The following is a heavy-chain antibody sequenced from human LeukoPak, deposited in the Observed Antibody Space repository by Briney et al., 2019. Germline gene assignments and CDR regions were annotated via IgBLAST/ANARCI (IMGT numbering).Heavy chain of an antibody. J-gene: IGHJ6*03. CDR2: IYYSGST. D-gene: IGHD3-3*02. CDR3: ARAFYPGYYSYMAV. Sequence: SETLSLTCIVSGGSISSSRDYWAWLRQPPGTGLEWLANIYYSGSTNYNPSLKSRVTISVDTSKNQFSLKLSSVTAADTAVYYCARAFYPGYYSYMAVWGKGTTVTVSS. CDR1: GGSISSSRDY. V-gene: IGHV4-61*05.